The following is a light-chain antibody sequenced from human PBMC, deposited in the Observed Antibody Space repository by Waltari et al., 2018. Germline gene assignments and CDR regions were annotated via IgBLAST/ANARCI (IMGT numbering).Light chain of an antibody. CDR3: SSYTSSNTLV. CDR2: DVS. CDR1: SSDVGGYNH. J-gene: IGLJ3*02. Sequence: QSALTQPASVSGSPGQSITISCTGTSSDVGGYNHASWYQQPPGTAPKLMIFDVSYRPSGVSNRFSGTKSGNTASLTISGLQAEDEADYYCSSYTSSNTLVFGGGTKLTVL. V-gene: IGLV2-14*01.